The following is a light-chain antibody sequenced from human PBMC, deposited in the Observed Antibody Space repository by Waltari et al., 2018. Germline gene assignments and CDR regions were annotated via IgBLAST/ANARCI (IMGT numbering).Light chain of an antibody. Sequence: QLMLTQSPSASASLGASVKRTCTLIGGHSTYSIAWHQQQPQKGPRYLMKVNSDGSHIKGDGIPDRFSGSSSGAERYLSISNLQSEDEADYYCQTGGFGIWVFGGGTKLTVL. CDR1: GGHSTYS. J-gene: IGLJ3*02. CDR3: QTGGFGIWV. V-gene: IGLV4-69*01. CDR2: VNSDGSH.